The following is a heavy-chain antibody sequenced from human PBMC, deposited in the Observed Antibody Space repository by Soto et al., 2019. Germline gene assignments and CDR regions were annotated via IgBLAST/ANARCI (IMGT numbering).Heavy chain of an antibody. J-gene: IGHJ4*02. CDR3: ARDLDGSGSYYTDY. CDR1: GYMFVTYG. Sequence: VKVSCKASGYMFVTYGINWVRQAPGQGLEWMGWISAYNGNTKYAQNLQGRVTMTTDASTSTAYMEMRSLRSDDTAVYYCARDLDGSGSYYTDYWGPGTLVTVSS. D-gene: IGHD3-10*01. CDR2: ISAYNGNT. V-gene: IGHV1-18*01.